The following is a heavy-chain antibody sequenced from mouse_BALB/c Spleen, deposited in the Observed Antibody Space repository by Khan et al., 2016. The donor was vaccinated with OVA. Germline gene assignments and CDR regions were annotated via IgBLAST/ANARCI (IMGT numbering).Heavy chain of an antibody. CDR1: GFSLSRYN. CDR3: ARAYYRYDCYYAMDY. D-gene: IGHD2-14*01. J-gene: IGHJ4*01. Sequence: VQPQESGPGLVAPSQSLSITCTVSGFSLSRYNIHLVRHPPGKGLEWLGMIWGGGGTDYTSTLKSRLSISKDNSKSQVFLKMNSLQTDDTAMYYCARAYYRYDCYYAMDYWGQGTSVTVSS. CDR2: IWGGGGT. V-gene: IGHV2-6-4*01.